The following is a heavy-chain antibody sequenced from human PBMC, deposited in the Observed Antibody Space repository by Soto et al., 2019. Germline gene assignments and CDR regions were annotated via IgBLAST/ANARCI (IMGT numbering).Heavy chain of an antibody. Sequence: EVQLVESGGGLVQPGGSLRLSCAASGFTFSSYEMNWVRQAPGKGLEWVSYISSSGSTIYYADSVKGRFTISRDNGKKQLYLQINILRAENPAVYYCARDRVLLWLWEVLSYYSDGMDVWGQCTTVTVSS. CDR3: ARDRVLLWLWEVLSYYSDGMDV. CDR1: GFTFSSYE. D-gene: IGHD3-10*01. V-gene: IGHV3-48*03. CDR2: ISSSGSTI. J-gene: IGHJ6*02.